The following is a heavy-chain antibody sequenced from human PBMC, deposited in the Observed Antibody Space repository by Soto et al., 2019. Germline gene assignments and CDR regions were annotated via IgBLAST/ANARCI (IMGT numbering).Heavy chain of an antibody. CDR3: ARGRPAFATRWFDS. D-gene: IGHD2-2*01. J-gene: IGHJ5*01. V-gene: IGHV4-34*01. CDR2: ISNSGRT. Sequence: SETLSLTCAVFGVSFSDSYWSCIRQAPGKGLEWIGEISNSGRTYYNPSLKSRVTISGDTSKNQFSLEVRSVAAADTGTYYCARGRPAFATRWFDSWGQGILVTVSS. CDR1: GVSFSDSY.